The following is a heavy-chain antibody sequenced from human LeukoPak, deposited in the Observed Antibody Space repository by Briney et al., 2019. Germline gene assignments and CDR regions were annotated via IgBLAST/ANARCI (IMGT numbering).Heavy chain of an antibody. J-gene: IGHJ5*02. D-gene: IGHD3-3*01. CDR3: ARESIRSGSLKWFDP. CDR1: GFTFTSHV. CDR2: IDGSGHTT. Sequence: GGSLRLSCAASGFTFTSHVMSWVRQTPGKELEWVSAIDGSGHTTYYADSVRGRFIISRDNSKKKLYLQMNSLRAEDTATYYCARESIRSGSLKWFDPWGQGTLVTVSS. V-gene: IGHV3-23*01.